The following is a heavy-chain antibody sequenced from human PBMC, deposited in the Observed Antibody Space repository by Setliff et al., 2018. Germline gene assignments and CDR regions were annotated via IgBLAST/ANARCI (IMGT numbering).Heavy chain of an antibody. Sequence: PGGSLRLSCTASGFMFNSYGMHWVRQAPGKGLEWVAVISYDGSNKYYGASVKGRFTISRDNSKNTLYLQMNSLRTEDTAVYYCARDERYNYHYYGMDVWGQGTTVTVSS. D-gene: IGHD1-1*01. CDR3: ARDERYNYHYYGMDV. CDR1: GFMFNSYG. V-gene: IGHV3-30*19. J-gene: IGHJ6*02. CDR2: ISYDGSNK.